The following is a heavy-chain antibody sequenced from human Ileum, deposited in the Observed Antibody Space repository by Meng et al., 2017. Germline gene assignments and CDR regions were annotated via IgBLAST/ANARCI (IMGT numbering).Heavy chain of an antibody. CDR1: GSSLSSDA. CDR3: AKDGAGEVPNRGCLDP. CDR2: ISGYGSTT. J-gene: IGHJ5*02. V-gene: IGHV3-23*01. Sequence: GESLKISCAASGSSLSSDAMSWVRQAPGKGLEWVSSISGYGSTTYHADSVKGRFTISRDDSENTIYLQMKSLRVEDTAVYYCAKDGAGEVPNRGCLDPWGQGTLVTVSS. D-gene: IGHD3-10*01.